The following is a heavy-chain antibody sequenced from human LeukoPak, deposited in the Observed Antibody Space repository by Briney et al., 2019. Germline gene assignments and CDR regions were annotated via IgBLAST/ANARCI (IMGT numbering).Heavy chain of an antibody. CDR2: INPSGGST. Sequence: ASVKVSCKASGYTFTSYYMHWARQAPGQGLEWMGIINPSGGSTSYAQKFQGRVTMTRDTSTSTVYMELSSLRSEDTAVYYCAREIPDVLRFLEWLGYGMDVWGQGTTVTVSS. D-gene: IGHD3-3*01. J-gene: IGHJ6*02. CDR3: AREIPDVLRFLEWLGYGMDV. V-gene: IGHV1-46*01. CDR1: GYTFTSYY.